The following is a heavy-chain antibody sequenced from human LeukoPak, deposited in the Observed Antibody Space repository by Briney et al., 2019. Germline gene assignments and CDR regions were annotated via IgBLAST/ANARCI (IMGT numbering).Heavy chain of an antibody. D-gene: IGHD3-16*01. Sequence: GGSLRLSCAASGFIFSSYWMSWVRQAPGKGLEWVANINQAGSEEYYVDSVKGRFTISRDNSKNSLYLQMKSLRTEDTALYYCAKDRGRLVATWGHFDYWGQGTLVTVSS. V-gene: IGHV3-7*05. CDR3: AKDRGRLVATWGHFDY. CDR1: GFIFSSYW. J-gene: IGHJ4*02. CDR2: INQAGSEE.